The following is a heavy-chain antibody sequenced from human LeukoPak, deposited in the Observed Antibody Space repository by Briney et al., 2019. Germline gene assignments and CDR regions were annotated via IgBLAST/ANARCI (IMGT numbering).Heavy chain of an antibody. Sequence: LAGGSLRLSCAASGFTVSSNYMSWVRQAPGKGLEWVSVIYSGGSTYYADSVKGRFTISRDNSKNTLYLQMNSLRAEDTAVYYCARDSAYSGSYFSFDYWGQGTLVTVSS. CDR2: IYSGGST. J-gene: IGHJ4*02. V-gene: IGHV3-53*01. CDR1: GFTVSSNY. D-gene: IGHD1-26*01. CDR3: ARDSAYSGSYFSFDY.